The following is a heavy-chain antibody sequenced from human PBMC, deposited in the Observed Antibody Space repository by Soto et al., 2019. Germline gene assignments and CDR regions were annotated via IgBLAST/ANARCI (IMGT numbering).Heavy chain of an antibody. J-gene: IGHJ4*02. Sequence: PGGSLRLSCAASGFTFSSYGMHWVRQAPGKGLEWVAVISYDGSNKYYADSVKGRFTISRDNSKNTLYLQMNSLRAEDTAVYYCAKGITMIVVVTLFDYWGQGTLVTVSS. D-gene: IGHD3-22*01. V-gene: IGHV3-30*18. CDR1: GFTFSSYG. CDR3: AKGITMIVVVTLFDY. CDR2: ISYDGSNK.